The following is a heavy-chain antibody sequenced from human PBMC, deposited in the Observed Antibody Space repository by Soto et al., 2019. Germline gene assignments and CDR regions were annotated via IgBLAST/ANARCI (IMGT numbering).Heavy chain of an antibody. CDR3: ARVEYSSGWYCYYGMDV. D-gene: IGHD6-19*01. CDR1: GYTFTSYG. Sequence: GASVKVSCKASGYTFTSYGISWVRQAPGQGLEWMGWISAYNGNTNYAQKLQGRVTMTTDTSTSTAYMELRSLRSDDTAVYYCARVEYSSGWYCYYGMDVWGQGTTVTVSS. J-gene: IGHJ6*02. CDR2: ISAYNGNT. V-gene: IGHV1-18*04.